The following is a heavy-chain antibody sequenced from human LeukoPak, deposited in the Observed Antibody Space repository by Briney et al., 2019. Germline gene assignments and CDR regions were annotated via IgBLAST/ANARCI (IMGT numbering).Heavy chain of an antibody. J-gene: IGHJ6*03. CDR1: GYTFTGYY. V-gene: IGHV1-2*02. CDR2: INPNSGGT. D-gene: IGHD2-2*01. CDR3: ASQGYCSSTSCLYYYMDV. Sequence: ASVKVSCKASGYTFTGYYMHWVRQAPGQGLEWMGWINPNSGGTNYAQKFQGRVTMTRDTSISTAYMELSSLRSEDTAVYYCASQGYCSSTSCLYYYMDVWGKGTTVTISS.